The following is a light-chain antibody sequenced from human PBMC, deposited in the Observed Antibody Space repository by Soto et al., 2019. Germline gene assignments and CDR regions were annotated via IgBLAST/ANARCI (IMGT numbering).Light chain of an antibody. Sequence: QSALTQPASLSGSPGQSITISCTGTSSDIGAYDYVSWFQQHPGKAPKLMISDVNNRPSGVSNRFSGYKSGNTAYLTISDLQVEDEADYFCSSFTTASAHGFGTGTKLTVL. CDR1: SSDIGAYDY. V-gene: IGLV2-14*03. CDR2: DVN. CDR3: SSFTTASAHG. J-gene: IGLJ1*01.